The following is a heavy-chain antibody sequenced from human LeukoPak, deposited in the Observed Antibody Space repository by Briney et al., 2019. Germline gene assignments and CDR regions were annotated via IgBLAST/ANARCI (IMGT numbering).Heavy chain of an antibody. Sequence: SETLSLTCTVSGGSLSSYYWSWIRQPAGKGLEWIGRIYTSGSTNYNPSLKSRVTMSVDTSKNQFSLKLSSVTAADTAVYYCARVVAAAGSSWFDPWGQGTLVTVSS. V-gene: IGHV4-4*07. D-gene: IGHD6-13*01. CDR2: IYTSGST. CDR1: GGSLSSYY. J-gene: IGHJ5*02. CDR3: ARVVAAAGSSWFDP.